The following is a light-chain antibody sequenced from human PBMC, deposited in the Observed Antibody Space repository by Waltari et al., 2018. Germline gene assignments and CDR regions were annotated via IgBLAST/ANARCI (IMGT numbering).Light chain of an antibody. CDR1: SSDVGGYNY. V-gene: IGLV2-14*01. CDR2: EVS. CDR3: SSYTSSSTLVV. J-gene: IGLJ2*01. Sequence: QSALTQPASVSGSPGQSITISCTGTSSDVGGYNYVSWYQQHPGKAPKLMIYEVSNRPSGVSNLSSGSKSGNTSSLTISGLQAEDEADYYCSSYTSSSTLVVFGGGTKLTVL.